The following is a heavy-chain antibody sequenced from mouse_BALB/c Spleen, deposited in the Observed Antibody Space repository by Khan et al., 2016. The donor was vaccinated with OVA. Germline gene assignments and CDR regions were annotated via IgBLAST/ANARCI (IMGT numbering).Heavy chain of an antibody. CDR1: GYTFTDYN. J-gene: IGHJ3*01. V-gene: IGHV1-77*01. CDR2: IYPGSNNT. Sequence: QVQLKQSGAELARPGASVKLSCKASGYTFTDYNINWVKQRTGQGLEWIGEIYPGSNNTYYNEKFKGKATLTADKSSSTAYMQISSLTSEDSSDYLCTREWGAWFPYGGQGTLVTVSA. CDR3: TREWGAWFPY.